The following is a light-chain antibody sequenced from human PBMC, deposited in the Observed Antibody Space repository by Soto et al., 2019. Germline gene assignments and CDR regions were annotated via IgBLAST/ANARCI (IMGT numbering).Light chain of an antibody. V-gene: IGKV3-20*01. J-gene: IGKJ4*01. CDR1: QSVSSSY. CDR3: QQYGSSPRT. CDR2: GAS. Sequence: EIVLTQSPGTLSLSPGERATLSCRASQSVSSSYLAWYQQKPGQAPRLLIYGASSRATGIPDWFSGRGSGTDFTLTISRLAPEDFAVYYCQQYGSSPRTFGGGTKVEIK.